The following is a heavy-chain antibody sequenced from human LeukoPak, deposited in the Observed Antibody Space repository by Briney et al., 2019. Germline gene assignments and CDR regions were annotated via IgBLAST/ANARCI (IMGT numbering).Heavy chain of an antibody. CDR3: ARDIAAAGPYYFDY. D-gene: IGHD6-13*01. CDR1: GGSFSGYY. CDR2: ISHSGST. J-gene: IGHJ4*02. Sequence: SETLSLTCAVYGGSFSGYYWSWIRQPPGKGLEWIGEISHSGSTNYNPSLKSRVTISVDTSKNQFPLKLSSVTAADTAVYYCARDIAAAGPYYFDYWGQGTLVTVSS. V-gene: IGHV4-34*01.